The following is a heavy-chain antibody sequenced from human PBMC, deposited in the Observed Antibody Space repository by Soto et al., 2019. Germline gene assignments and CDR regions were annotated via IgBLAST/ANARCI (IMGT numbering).Heavy chain of an antibody. CDR2: IYYSGST. Sequence: PSETLSLTCTVSGGSISSGGYYWSWIRQHPGKGLEWIGYIYYSGSTYYNPSLKSRVTISVDTSKNQFSLKLSSVTAADTAVYYCARDFVDCSSTSCYADYWFDPWGQGTLVTV. CDR3: ARDFVDCSSTSCYADYWFDP. J-gene: IGHJ5*02. D-gene: IGHD2-2*01. CDR1: GGSISSGGYY. V-gene: IGHV4-31*03.